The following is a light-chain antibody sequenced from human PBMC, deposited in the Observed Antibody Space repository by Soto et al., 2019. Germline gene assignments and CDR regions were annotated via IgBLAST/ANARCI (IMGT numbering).Light chain of an antibody. J-gene: IGLJ3*02. V-gene: IGLV1-47*01. CDR2: RND. CDR1: SSNIGDNY. CDR3: AAWDDSLSGPV. Sequence: QPVLTQAPSASGTPGQRVTISCSGSSSNIGDNYVYWFRQLPGTAPKLLIYRNDQRPSGVPDRFSGSKSGTSASLAIGGLRSEDEADYYCAAWDDSLSGPVFGGGTQLTVL.